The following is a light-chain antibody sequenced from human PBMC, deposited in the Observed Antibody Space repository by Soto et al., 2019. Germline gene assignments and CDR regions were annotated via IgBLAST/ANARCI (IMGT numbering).Light chain of an antibody. CDR2: TNN. V-gene: IGLV1-47*02. J-gene: IGLJ3*02. Sequence: QSVLTQPPSVSGTPGQRVTISCSGSSSNIGSNYVYWYQQLPGAAPKLLIYTNNKRSSGVPDRFSGSKSGTSASLAISGLRPDDEADYYCAAWDDSLSGSWVFGGGTKLTVL. CDR3: AAWDDSLSGSWV. CDR1: SSNIGSNY.